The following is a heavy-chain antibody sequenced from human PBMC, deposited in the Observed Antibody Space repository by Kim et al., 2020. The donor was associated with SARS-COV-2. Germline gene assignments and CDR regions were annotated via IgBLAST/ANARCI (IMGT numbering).Heavy chain of an antibody. D-gene: IGHD3-16*01. CDR1: GYSFSSYW. CDR2: IYPGYSDT. J-gene: IGHJ3*02. CDR3: ARPVLETTYDVAFDI. V-gene: IGHV5-51*01. Sequence: GESLKISCKGSGYSFSSYWIGWVRQMPGKGLEWMGIIYPGYSDTRYSPSFQGQVTISADKSISTAYLQWSSLKASDTAMYYCARPVLETTYDVAFDIWGQGTMVTVSS.